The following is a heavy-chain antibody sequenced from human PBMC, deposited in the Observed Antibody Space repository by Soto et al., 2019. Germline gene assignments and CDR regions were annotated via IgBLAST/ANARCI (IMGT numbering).Heavy chain of an antibody. D-gene: IGHD3-16*01. Sequence: QVQLVQSGAEVREPGASVKVSCKASGYTFTNYGISWVRQAPGQGLEWIGWISAYNGKIDYAQKVQGRITMTTATSTRKTFMELRSLRSDDTAVYYCARETIPQMYYYGTDVWGQGTTVIVSS. CDR1: GYTFTNYG. V-gene: IGHV1-18*01. J-gene: IGHJ6*02. CDR2: ISAYNGKI. CDR3: ARETIPQMYYYGTDV.